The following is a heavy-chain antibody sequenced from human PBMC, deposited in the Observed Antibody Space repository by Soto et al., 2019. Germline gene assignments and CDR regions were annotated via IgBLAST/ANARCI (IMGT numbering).Heavy chain of an antibody. CDR2: ISGSGGST. J-gene: IGHJ6*03. CDR3: AKPGYCSSTSCYAYMDV. D-gene: IGHD2-2*01. V-gene: IGHV3-23*01. Sequence: GGSLRLSCAASGFTFSSYAMSWVRQAPGKGLEWVSAISGSGGSTYYADSVKGRFTISRDNSKNTLYLQMNSLRAEDTAVYYCAKPGYCSSTSCYAYMDVWGKWTTVTVSS. CDR1: GFTFSSYA.